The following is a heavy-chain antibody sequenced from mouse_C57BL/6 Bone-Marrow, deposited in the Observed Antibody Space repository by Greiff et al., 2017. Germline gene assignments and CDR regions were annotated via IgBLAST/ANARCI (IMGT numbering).Heavy chain of an antibody. CDR2: INPNNGGT. Sequence: VQLQQSGPELVKPGASVKIPCKASGYTFTDYNMDWVKQSHGKSLEWIGDINPNNGGTIYTQKFKGKATLTVDKSSSTAYMELRSLTSEDTAVYYWARGGDDYDGGYFDVWGTGTTVTVSS. CDR3: ARGGDDYDGGYFDV. CDR1: GYTFTDYN. D-gene: IGHD2-4*01. J-gene: IGHJ1*03. V-gene: IGHV1-18*01.